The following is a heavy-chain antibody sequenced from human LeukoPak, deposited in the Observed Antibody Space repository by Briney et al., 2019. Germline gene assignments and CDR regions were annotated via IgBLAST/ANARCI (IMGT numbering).Heavy chain of an antibody. Sequence: SXTLSLTCTVSGGSISSGSYYWSWIRQPAGKGLEWIVRIYTSGSTNYNPSLKSRVTISVDTSKNQFSLKLSSVTAADTAVYYCARSLTIFGVGSWYFDLWGRGTLVTVSS. CDR2: IYTSGST. J-gene: IGHJ2*01. D-gene: IGHD3-3*01. V-gene: IGHV4-61*02. CDR1: GGSISSGSYY. CDR3: ARSLTIFGVGSWYFDL.